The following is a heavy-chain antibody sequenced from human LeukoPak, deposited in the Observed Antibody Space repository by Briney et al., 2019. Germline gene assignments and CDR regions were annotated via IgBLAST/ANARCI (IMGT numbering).Heavy chain of an antibody. V-gene: IGHV1-46*01. D-gene: IGHD2-21*02. CDR1: GYTFTSYY. Sequence: ASVKVSCKASGYTFTSYYMHWVRQAPGQGLEWMGIINPSGGSTSYAQKFQGRVTMTRDMSTSTVYMELSGLRSEDTAVYYCARDGDAYCGGDCYPGAFDYWGQGTLVTVSS. CDR2: INPSGGST. CDR3: ARDGDAYCGGDCYPGAFDY. J-gene: IGHJ4*02.